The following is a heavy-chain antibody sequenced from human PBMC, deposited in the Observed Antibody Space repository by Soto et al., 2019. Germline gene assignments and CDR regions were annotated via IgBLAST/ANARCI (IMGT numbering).Heavy chain of an antibody. J-gene: IGHJ5*02. CDR3: ARELNYYRP. CDR1: GYSFTDYC. Sequence: ASVKVSCKASGYSFTDYCMHWVRQAPGQGLEWMGWINPDSGGTNYAQKFRGRVAMTRDTSISTAYMELSRLNSADPAVYYCARELNYYRPWAQGTLVTVCS. D-gene: IGHD1-7*01. V-gene: IGHV1-2*02. CDR2: INPDSGGT.